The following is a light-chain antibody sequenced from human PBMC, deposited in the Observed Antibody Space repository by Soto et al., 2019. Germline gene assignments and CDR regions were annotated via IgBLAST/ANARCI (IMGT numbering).Light chain of an antibody. V-gene: IGLV1-40*01. J-gene: IGLJ1*01. CDR2: GDN. Sequence: QSVLAQPPSVSGAPGQRLAISCTGSSSSIGAEYDVHWYQQLPGTAPKRLIYGDNNRPSGVPDRFSGSKSGTSASLAITGLQPEDEADYYCQSYDSSLTTFVFGTGTKVTV. CDR1: SSSIGAEYD. CDR3: QSYDSSLTTFV.